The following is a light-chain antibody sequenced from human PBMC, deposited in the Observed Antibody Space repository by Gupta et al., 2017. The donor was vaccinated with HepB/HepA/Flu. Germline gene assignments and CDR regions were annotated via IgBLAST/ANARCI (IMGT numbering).Light chain of an antibody. V-gene: IGKV1-39*01. Sequence: DIHLTQSPSSLSASVGDRVTITCRASQSIGGYLNWYQQKPGKAPKLLIYAASSLQSGVPSRFSGSGSGTGFTLTISILQPEDFATYYCQQSYSTPYTCGQGTKLEIK. CDR1: QSIGGY. CDR3: QQSYSTPYT. CDR2: AAS. J-gene: IGKJ2*01.